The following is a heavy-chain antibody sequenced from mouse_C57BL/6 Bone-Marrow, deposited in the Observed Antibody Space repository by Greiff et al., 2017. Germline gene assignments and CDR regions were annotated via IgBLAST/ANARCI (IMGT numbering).Heavy chain of an antibody. CDR1: GYTFTSYW. D-gene: IGHD2-10*02. CDR2: IDPSDSYT. V-gene: IGHV1-69*01. CDR3: ARLGYGNYVSWFAY. Sequence: QVQLQQPGAELVMPGASVKLSCKASGYTFTSYWMHWVKQRPGHGLEWIGEIDPSDSYTNYNQKFKGKATLTVDKYSSTAYMQLSSLTSEVSAVYYYARLGYGNYVSWFAYWGQGTLVTVSA. J-gene: IGHJ3*01.